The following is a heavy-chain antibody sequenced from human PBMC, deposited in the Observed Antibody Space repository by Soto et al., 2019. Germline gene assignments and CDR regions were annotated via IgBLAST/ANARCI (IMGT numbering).Heavy chain of an antibody. CDR2: IYYSGST. J-gene: IGHJ6*02. Sequence: QLNLQESGPGLVKPSETLSLTCTVSVGSISSRSYYWGGIGQPPGKGREWIGSIYYSGSTNYNPSLKSRVTISVDTSQNQFSLKLSSVTAADTAVYYCARDTAGAHYYYYYGMDVWGQGTTVTVSS. D-gene: IGHD1-26*01. CDR3: ARDTAGAHYYYYYGMDV. V-gene: IGHV4-39*07. CDR1: VGSISSRSYY.